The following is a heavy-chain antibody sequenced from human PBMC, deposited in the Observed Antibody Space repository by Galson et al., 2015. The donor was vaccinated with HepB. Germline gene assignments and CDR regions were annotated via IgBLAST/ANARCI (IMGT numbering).Heavy chain of an antibody. CDR3: ARVIIAARRGYYYGMDV. Sequence: SVKVSCKASGYTFTSYAMHWVRQAPGQRLEWMGWINAGNGNTKYSQKFQGRVTITRDTSASTAYMELSSLRSEDTAVYYCARVIIAARRGYYYGMDVWGQGTTVTVSS. CDR2: INAGNGNT. V-gene: IGHV1-3*01. D-gene: IGHD6-6*01. J-gene: IGHJ6*02. CDR1: GYTFTSYA.